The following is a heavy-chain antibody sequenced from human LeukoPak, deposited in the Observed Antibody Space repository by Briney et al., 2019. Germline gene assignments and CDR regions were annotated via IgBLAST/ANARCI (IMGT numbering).Heavy chain of an antibody. CDR2: IYYSGST. J-gene: IGHJ4*02. V-gene: IGHV4-31*03. D-gene: IGHD3-16*01. Sequence: KPSETLSLTCTVSGGSISSGGYYWSWIRQHPGKGLEWIGYIYYSGSTYYNPSLKSRVTISVDTSKNQFSLKLSSVTAADTAVYYCAGSAVVLFSIDYWSQGTLVTVSS. CDR3: AGSAVVLFSIDY. CDR1: GGSISSGGYY.